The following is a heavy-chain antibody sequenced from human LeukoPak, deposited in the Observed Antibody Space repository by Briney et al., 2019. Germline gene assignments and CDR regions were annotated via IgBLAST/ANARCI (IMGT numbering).Heavy chain of an antibody. V-gene: IGHV1-2*06. Sequence: ASVKASSKASGYTFTGYYMHWVQQAPGQGLEWMGRINPNSGGTNYAQKFQGRVTMTRDTSISTAYMELSRLRSDDTAVYYCARVDTTYDLPDYWGQGTLVTVSS. CDR2: INPNSGGT. CDR3: ARVDTTYDLPDY. CDR1: GYTFTGYY. J-gene: IGHJ4*02. D-gene: IGHD3-3*01.